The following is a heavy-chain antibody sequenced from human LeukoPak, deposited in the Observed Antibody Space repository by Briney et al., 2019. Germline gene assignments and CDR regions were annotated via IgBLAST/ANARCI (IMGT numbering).Heavy chain of an antibody. CDR2: VYYSGST. Sequence: TSETLSLTCTVSGGSISSNYWSWIRQPPGKGLEWIGYVYYSGSTSYNPSLKSRVTISVDTSKNQFSLKLSSVTAADTAVYYCARVYPGYSGYEDDYWGQGTLVTVSS. D-gene: IGHD5-12*01. J-gene: IGHJ4*02. CDR1: GGSISSNY. CDR3: ARVYPGYSGYEDDY. V-gene: IGHV4-59*08.